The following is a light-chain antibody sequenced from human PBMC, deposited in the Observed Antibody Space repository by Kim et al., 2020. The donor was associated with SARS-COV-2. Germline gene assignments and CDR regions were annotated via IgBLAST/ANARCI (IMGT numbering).Light chain of an antibody. Sequence: DIVMTQSPDSLAVSLGERATINCKSSQSVLYSPDNRNCLAWYQHKPGQPPKLLIYSASTRESGVPDRFTGSGSVTDFTLTISSLQAEDVAVYYCKNYLGSPPYTFGQGTKLEI. CDR2: SAS. CDR3: KNYLGSPPYT. V-gene: IGKV4-1*01. J-gene: IGKJ2*01. CDR1: QSVLYSPDNRNC.